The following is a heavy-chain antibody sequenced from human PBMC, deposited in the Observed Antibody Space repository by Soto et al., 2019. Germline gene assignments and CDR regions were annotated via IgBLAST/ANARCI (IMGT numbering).Heavy chain of an antibody. V-gene: IGHV4-59*08. D-gene: IGHD2-15*01. J-gene: IGHJ4*02. Sequence: NPTETMSLTCTESGGSISSKKRRWIRQPPGKGLEWNGYIYYSGSTNYNPSLKSRVTISVDTSKNQFSLKLSSVTAADTAVYYCASLPHLGYCSGGSCSVMVYFDYWGQGTLVTVSS. CDR2: IYYSGST. CDR3: ASLPHLGYCSGGSCSVMVYFDY. CDR1: GGSISSKK.